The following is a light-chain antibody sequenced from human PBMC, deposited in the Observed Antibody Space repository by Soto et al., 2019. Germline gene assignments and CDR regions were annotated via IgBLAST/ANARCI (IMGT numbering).Light chain of an antibody. CDR1: PSVSSG. V-gene: IGKV3-15*01. CDR2: DAS. CDR3: QQYDNWPPT. J-gene: IGKJ1*01. Sequence: MMTQSPATLSVSPGERATLSCRASPSVSSGLAWYQQKPGQAPRLLIYDASTRATNIPARFSGSGSGTEFTLTISSLQSEDFAIYFCQQYDNWPPTFGQGTKVEIQ.